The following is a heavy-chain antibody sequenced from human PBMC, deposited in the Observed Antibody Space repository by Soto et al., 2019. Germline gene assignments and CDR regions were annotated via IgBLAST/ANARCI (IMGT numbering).Heavy chain of an antibody. CDR2: ISYDGSNK. J-gene: IGHJ4*02. CDR3: ARDGGGDEVVGYFDY. CDR1: GFTFSSYA. D-gene: IGHD3-16*01. Sequence: QVQLVESGGGVVQPGRSLRLSCAASGFTFSSYAMHWVRQAPGKGLEWVAVISYDGSNKYYADSVKGRFTISRDNSKNTLYLQMNSPRAEDTAVYYCARDGGGDEVVGYFDYWGQGTLVTVSS. V-gene: IGHV3-30-3*01.